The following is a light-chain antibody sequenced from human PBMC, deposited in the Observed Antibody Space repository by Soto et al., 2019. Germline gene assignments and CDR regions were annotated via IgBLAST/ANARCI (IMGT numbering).Light chain of an antibody. CDR3: QQYNNWPGA. V-gene: IGKV3-15*01. CDR1: QSVGRN. J-gene: IGKJ4*01. Sequence: IGLKQSPGTLSLSPVERATLSCRASQSVGRNSAWYQQKPGQAPRLLIYGASTWATGIPASFSGSGSGTEFTLTISSLQSEDFAVYYCQQYNNWPGAFGGGTKVDIK. CDR2: GAS.